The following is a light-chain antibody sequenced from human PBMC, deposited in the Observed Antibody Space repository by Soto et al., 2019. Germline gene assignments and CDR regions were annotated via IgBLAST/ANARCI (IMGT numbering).Light chain of an antibody. CDR3: SSYTTSATLV. Sequence: QSVLTQPASVSGSPGQSIAISCTGTCSDVGSYNSVSWYQQFPGKAPKLILYAVTNRPSGVSNRFSGSKSGNTASLTISGLQAEDEADYFCSSYTTSATLVFGVGTQLTVL. CDR2: AVT. J-gene: IGLJ2*01. V-gene: IGLV2-14*01. CDR1: CSDVGSYNS.